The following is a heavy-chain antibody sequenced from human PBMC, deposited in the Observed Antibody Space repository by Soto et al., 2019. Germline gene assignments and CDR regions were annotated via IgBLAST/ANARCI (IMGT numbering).Heavy chain of an antibody. CDR2: IKQDGTEK. J-gene: IGHJ4*02. Sequence: EVQLVESGGGLVQPGGSLRLSCAASGFTFSSYWMNWVRQAPGKGLEWVANIKQDGTEKYYVDSVKDRFTISRDNAKSSLHLQLNSLRDDAAAVYYCAGGTGWFIVDWGQGTLVTVSS. CDR1: GFTFSSYW. CDR3: AGGTGWFIVD. V-gene: IGHV3-7*02. D-gene: IGHD6-19*01.